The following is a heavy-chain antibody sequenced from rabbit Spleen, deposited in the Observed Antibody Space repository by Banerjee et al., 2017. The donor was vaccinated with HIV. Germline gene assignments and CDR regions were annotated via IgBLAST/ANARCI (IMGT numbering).Heavy chain of an antibody. V-gene: IGHV1S45*01. CDR3: ARDLVGVIGWNFYL. Sequence: QEQLVESGGGLVQPEGSLTLTCTASGFSFGDRDVMCWVRQAPGKGLEWIACINVATGKPVYATWAKGRFTISRTSSTTVTLRMTSLTAADTATYFCARDLVGVIGWNFYLWGPCTLVTVS. CDR1: GFSFGDRDV. D-gene: IGHD1-1*01. CDR2: INVATGKP. J-gene: IGHJ4*01.